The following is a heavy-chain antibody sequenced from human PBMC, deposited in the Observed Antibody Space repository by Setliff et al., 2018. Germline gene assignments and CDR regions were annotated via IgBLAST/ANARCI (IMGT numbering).Heavy chain of an antibody. CDR2: IYYSGST. CDR3: ARHLHYYDSGGYQFDY. V-gene: IGHV4-39*01. J-gene: IGHJ4*02. D-gene: IGHD3-22*01. CDR1: GGSISSSSYY. Sequence: SETLSLTCTVSGGSISSSSYYWGWVRQPPGKGLEWIGSIYYSGSTYYNPSLKSRVTISVDTSKNQFSLKLSSVTAADTAVYYCARHLHYYDSGGYQFDYWGQGTLVTVSS.